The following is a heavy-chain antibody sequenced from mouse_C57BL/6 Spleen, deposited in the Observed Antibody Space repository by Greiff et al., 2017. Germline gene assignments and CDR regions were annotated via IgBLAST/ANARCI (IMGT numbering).Heavy chain of an antibody. Sequence: VKLMESGAELVRPGASVTLSCKASGYTFTDYEMHWVKQTPVHGLEWIGAIDPETGGTAYNQKFKGKAILTADKSSSTAYMELRSLTSEDSAVYYCTSGCPLRVFDYWGQGTTLTVSS. J-gene: IGHJ2*01. CDR1: GYTFTDYE. CDR3: TSGCPLRVFDY. V-gene: IGHV1-15*01. CDR2: IDPETGGT.